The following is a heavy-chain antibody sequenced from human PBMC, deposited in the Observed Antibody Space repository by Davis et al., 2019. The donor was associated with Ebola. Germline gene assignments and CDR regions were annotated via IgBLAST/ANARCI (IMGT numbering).Heavy chain of an antibody. Sequence: SGPTLLKPTETLTLTCTVSGFSLSNARMGVSWIRQPPGKALEWLAHIFSHDEKPYSTSLKSRLTISKDTSKSQVVLTMTNMDPVDTATYYCARIRDYYGSGSYYSYYYMDVWGKGTTVTVSS. CDR1: GFSLSNARMG. CDR3: ARIRDYYGSGSYYSYYYMDV. D-gene: IGHD3-10*01. V-gene: IGHV2-26*01. J-gene: IGHJ6*03. CDR2: IFSHDEK.